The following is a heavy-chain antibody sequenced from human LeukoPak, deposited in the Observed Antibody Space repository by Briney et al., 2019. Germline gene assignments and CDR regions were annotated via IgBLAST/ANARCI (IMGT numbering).Heavy chain of an antibody. CDR1: GYTFTSYG. D-gene: IGHD2-2*01. Sequence: ASVKVSCKASGYTFTSYGISWVRQAPGQGLEWMGWISAYNGNTNYAQKLQGRVTMTTDTSTSTACMELRSLRSDDTAVYYCAREVGVVVVPAAMEYDYYYYYMDVWGKGTTVTVSS. J-gene: IGHJ6*03. V-gene: IGHV1-18*01. CDR3: AREVGVVVVPAAMEYDYYYYYMDV. CDR2: ISAYNGNT.